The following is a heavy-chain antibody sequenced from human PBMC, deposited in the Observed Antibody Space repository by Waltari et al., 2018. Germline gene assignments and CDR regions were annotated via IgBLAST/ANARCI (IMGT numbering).Heavy chain of an antibody. Sequence: EVQLVESGGGVIQPGGSLRLSCAASGFIVSTNYMSWVRQAPGKGLEWVSVIYNDGTKLYADSVKCRFTVSRDNSKNMVHLQMDSLRAEDTAVYYCATDGDGDCSLCLAQWGQGTLVTVSS. J-gene: IGHJ4*02. CDR2: IYNDGTK. V-gene: IGHV3-53*01. CDR1: GFIVSTNY. D-gene: IGHD2-21*02. CDR3: ATDGDGDCSLCLAQ.